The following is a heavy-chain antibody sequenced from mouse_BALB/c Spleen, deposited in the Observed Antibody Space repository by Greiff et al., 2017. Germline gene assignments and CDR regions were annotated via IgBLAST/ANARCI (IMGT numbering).Heavy chain of an antibody. CDR2: ISSGSSTI. CDR3: AREAPSMDY. J-gene: IGHJ4*01. CDR1: GFTFSSFG. Sequence: EVKLVESGGGLVQPGGSRKLSCAASGFTFSSFGMHWVRQAPEKGLEWVAYISSGSSTIYYADTVKGRFTISRDNPKNTLFLQMTSLRSEDTAMYYCAREAPSMDYWGQGTSVTVSS. D-gene: IGHD3-2*02. V-gene: IGHV5-17*02.